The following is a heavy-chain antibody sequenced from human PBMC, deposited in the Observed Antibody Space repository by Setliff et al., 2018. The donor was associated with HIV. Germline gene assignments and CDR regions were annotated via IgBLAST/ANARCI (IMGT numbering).Heavy chain of an antibody. V-gene: IGHV3-23*01. CDR3: GIRTSISVIWTFDY. Sequence: GGSLRLSCAASGFTFSSYAMSWVRQAPGKGLEWVSAISGSGGSTYYADSVKGRFTLSRDNSKKILYLQMNSLGVEDTALYYCGIRTSISVIWTFDYWGQGMLVTVSS. CDR1: GFTFSSYA. CDR2: ISGSGGST. J-gene: IGHJ4*02. D-gene: IGHD3-3*02.